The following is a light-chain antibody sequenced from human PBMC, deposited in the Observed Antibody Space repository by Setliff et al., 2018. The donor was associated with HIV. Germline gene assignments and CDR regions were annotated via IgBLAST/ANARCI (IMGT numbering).Light chain of an antibody. CDR3: AVWDNALKGYV. J-gene: IGLJ1*01. CDR1: SSNIGVNV. Sequence: QSVLSQPPSAYGTPGQRVTISCSGSSSNIGVNVVNWYQHLPGTSPKLLIYNNYQRPSGVPDRFSGSKSGSSGSLAISGLQSEDEADYYCAVWDNALKGYVFGTGTKVTV. CDR2: NNY. V-gene: IGLV1-44*01.